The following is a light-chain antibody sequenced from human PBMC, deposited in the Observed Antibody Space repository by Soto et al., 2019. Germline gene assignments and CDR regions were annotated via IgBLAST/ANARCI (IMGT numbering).Light chain of an antibody. CDR3: QQYGSSPDT. CDR1: QSVCSSY. CDR2: GAS. V-gene: IGKV3-20*01. J-gene: IGKJ2*01. Sequence: EIVLTQSPGTLSLSPGERATLSCRASQSVCSSYLAWYQQKPGQAPRLLIYGASSKASGIPDRLSGSGYGRDFHRTISRLEPDDFTGYYCQQYGSSPDTFGQGTKLEIK.